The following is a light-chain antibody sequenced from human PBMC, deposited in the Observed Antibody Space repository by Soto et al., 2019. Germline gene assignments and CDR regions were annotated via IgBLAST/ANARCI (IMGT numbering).Light chain of an antibody. CDR3: QQYNNWPPFT. V-gene: IGKV3-20*01. Sequence: EIVLTQSPGTLSLSPGQRGTLSCRASQNIRSNYVAWFQQKPGQPPRLLIYGAINRASGIPDRFSGSGSGTEFTLTISSLEPEDFVVYYCQQYNNWPPFTFGPGTKVDIK. CDR2: GAI. J-gene: IGKJ3*01. CDR1: QNIRSNY.